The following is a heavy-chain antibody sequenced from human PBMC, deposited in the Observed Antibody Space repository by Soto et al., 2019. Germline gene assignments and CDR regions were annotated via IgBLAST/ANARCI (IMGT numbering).Heavy chain of an antibody. J-gene: IGHJ6*02. Sequence: QVQLVQSGAEVKKPRSSVKVSCKASGGTFSSYAISWVRQAPGQGLEWMGGIIPIFGTANYAQKLQGRVTITADESTSTAYMYLIILRFEHTAVYYCAKDITGIYSSSSEYGMDVRGQGTTVTVFS. CDR1: GGTFSSYA. D-gene: IGHD6-6*01. CDR3: AKDITGIYSSSSEYGMDV. CDR2: IIPIFGTA. V-gene: IGHV1-69*01.